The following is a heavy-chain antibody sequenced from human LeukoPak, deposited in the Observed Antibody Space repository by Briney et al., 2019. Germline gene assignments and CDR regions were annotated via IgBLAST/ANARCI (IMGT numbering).Heavy chain of an antibody. CDR2: IRNSDGMT. V-gene: IGHV3-23*01. D-gene: IGHD3-10*01. CDR1: GFSINTYT. J-gene: IGHJ6*03. CDR3: AKAGRGGAITMIRGVKGDYYYMDV. Sequence: PGQSLRLPCDASGFSINTYTMYWVRQAPGQGLEWVSGIRNSDGMTYYADSVRGRFTISTDNSKNTLYLQMNSLGAEDTAVYYCAKAGRGGAITMIRGVKGDYYYMDVWGKGTTVTISS.